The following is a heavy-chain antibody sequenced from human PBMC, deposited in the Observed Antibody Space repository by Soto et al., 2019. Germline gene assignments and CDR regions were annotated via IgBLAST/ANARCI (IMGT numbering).Heavy chain of an antibody. CDR1: GYTFTGYY. J-gene: IGHJ6*02. Sequence: ASVKVSCKASGYTFTGYYMHWVRQAPGQGLEWMGWINPNSGGTNYAQKFQGRVTMTRDTSISTAYMELSRLRSDDTAVYYCARGGRATTFGVVSPYYYYYGMDVWGQGTTVTVSS. CDR3: ARGGRATTFGVVSPYYYYYGMDV. D-gene: IGHD3-3*01. V-gene: IGHV1-2*02. CDR2: INPNSGGT.